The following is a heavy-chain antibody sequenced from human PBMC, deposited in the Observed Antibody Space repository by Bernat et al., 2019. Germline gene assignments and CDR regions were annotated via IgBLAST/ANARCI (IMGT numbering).Heavy chain of an antibody. D-gene: IGHD6-19*01. Sequence: QVQLVQSGTEVKKPGASVRVSCKTSGYTFTHHGIGWVRQAPGQGLEWLGLISGYNGDTIYAQRLQGRVTMTTYTPTNTAYMELTSLRPDDTAVYYCARDPSNTSGWYAYFDSWGQGTLVTVSS. CDR2: ISGYNGDT. V-gene: IGHV1-18*01. CDR1: GYTFTHHG. J-gene: IGHJ4*02. CDR3: ARDPSNTSGWYAYFDS.